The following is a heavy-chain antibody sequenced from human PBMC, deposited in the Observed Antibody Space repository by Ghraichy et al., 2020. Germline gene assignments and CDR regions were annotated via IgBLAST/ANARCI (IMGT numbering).Heavy chain of an antibody. CDR2: IGTAGDT. Sequence: GESLNISCAASGFTFSSYDMHWVRQATGKGLEWVSAIGTAGDTYYPGSVKGRFTISRENAKNSLYLQMNSLRAGDTAVYYCARAPGIAAAGTHYYGMDVWGQGTTVTVSS. CDR3: ARAPGIAAAGTHYYGMDV. CDR1: GFTFSSYD. J-gene: IGHJ6*02. D-gene: IGHD6-13*01. V-gene: IGHV3-13*01.